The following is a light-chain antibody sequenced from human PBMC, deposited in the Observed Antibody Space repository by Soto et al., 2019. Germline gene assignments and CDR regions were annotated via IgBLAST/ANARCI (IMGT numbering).Light chain of an antibody. J-gene: IGLJ1*01. Sequence: QCALTLPRSVSGSPAQSVTISCTGTCSDVGGYNYVSWYQQHPGKAPQPMIYDVSKRPSGVPDRFSGSKSGNTASLTISGLQAEDEADYYCCSYAGSPYVFGTGTKVTVL. CDR3: CSYAGSPYV. V-gene: IGLV2-11*01. CDR2: DVS. CDR1: CSDVGGYNY.